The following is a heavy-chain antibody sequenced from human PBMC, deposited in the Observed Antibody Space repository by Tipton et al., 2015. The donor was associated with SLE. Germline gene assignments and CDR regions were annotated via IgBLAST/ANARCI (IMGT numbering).Heavy chain of an antibody. CDR3: ARDGYDSSGYSPNFDY. J-gene: IGHJ4*02. Sequence: LSLTCAASGFTFSSYAMHWVRQAPGKGLEWVAVISYDGSKKYYADSVKGRFTISRDNSKNTLYLQMNSLRAEDTAVYYCARDGYDSSGYSPNFDYWGQGSLVTVSS. CDR1: GFTFSSYA. V-gene: IGHV3-30*04. D-gene: IGHD3-22*01. CDR2: ISYDGSKK.